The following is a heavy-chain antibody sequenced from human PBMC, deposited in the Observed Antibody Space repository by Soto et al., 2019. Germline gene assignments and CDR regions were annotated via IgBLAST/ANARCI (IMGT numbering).Heavy chain of an antibody. CDR3: ARAVMVRRWAHFDY. V-gene: IGHV4-34*01. Sequence: SETLSLTCAVYGGSFSGYYWSWIRQPPGKGLEWIGEINHSGSTNYNPSLKSRVTISVDTSKKKFSLKLSSVTAAYTAVYYCARAVMVRRWAHFDYWGQGTLVTVSS. J-gene: IGHJ4*02. CDR2: INHSGST. CDR1: GGSFSGYY. D-gene: IGHD3-10*01.